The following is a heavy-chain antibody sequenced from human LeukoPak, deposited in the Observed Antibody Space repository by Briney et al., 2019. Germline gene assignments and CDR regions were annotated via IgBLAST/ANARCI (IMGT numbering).Heavy chain of an antibody. CDR2: INSDGSTT. CDR3: ARDYSSWFDY. Sequence: GSLRLSCAASGFTFSNYWIYWVRQAPGKGLVWVSIINSDGSTTNYADSVKGRFTISRDNAKNTLYLQLNSLRPEGTAVYYCARDYSSWFDYWGQGTLVTVSS. CDR1: GFTFSNYW. V-gene: IGHV3-74*01. J-gene: IGHJ4*02. D-gene: IGHD6-6*01.